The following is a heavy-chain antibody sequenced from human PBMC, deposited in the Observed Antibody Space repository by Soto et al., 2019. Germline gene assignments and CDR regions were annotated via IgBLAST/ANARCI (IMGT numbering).Heavy chain of an antibody. J-gene: IGHJ4*02. D-gene: IGHD5-12*01. CDR2: IYSGGST. Sequence: GGSLRLSCAASGFTVSSNYMSWVRQAPGKGLEWVSVIYSGGSTYYADSVKGRFTISRDNSKNTLYLQMNSLRAEDTAVYYCASKSGYDWDPEYWGQGTLVTVSS. CDR3: ASKSGYDWDPEY. CDR1: GFTVSSNY. V-gene: IGHV3-66*01.